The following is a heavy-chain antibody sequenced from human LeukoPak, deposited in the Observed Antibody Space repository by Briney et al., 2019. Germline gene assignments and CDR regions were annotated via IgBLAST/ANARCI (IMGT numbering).Heavy chain of an antibody. CDR3: ARGHDSGYYYYYMDV. J-gene: IGHJ6*03. V-gene: IGHV4-59*12. Sequence: SETLSLTCAVYGGSFSGYYWSWIRQPPGKGLEWIGYIYYSGSTNYNPSLKSRVTISVKTSKNQFSLKVSSVTAADTAVYYCARGHDSGYYYYYMDVWGKGTTVTVSS. D-gene: IGHD1-1*01. CDR1: GGSFSGYY. CDR2: IYYSGST.